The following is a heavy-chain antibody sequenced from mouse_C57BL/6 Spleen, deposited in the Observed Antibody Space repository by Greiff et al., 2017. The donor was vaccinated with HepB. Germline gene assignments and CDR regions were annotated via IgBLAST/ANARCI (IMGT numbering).Heavy chain of an antibody. CDR2: IWWDDDK. CDR1: GFSLSTFGMG. D-gene: IGHD2-3*01. V-gene: IGHV8-8*01. CDR3: ARPRYDGSLYYFDY. Sequence: QVTLKESGPGMLQPSQTLSLTCSFSGFSLSTFGMGVGWIRQPSGQGLVWLAHIWWDDDKYYNPALKSRLTISKDTSKNQVFLQIANVDTADTATYDCARPRYDGSLYYFDYWGQGTTLTVSS. J-gene: IGHJ2*01.